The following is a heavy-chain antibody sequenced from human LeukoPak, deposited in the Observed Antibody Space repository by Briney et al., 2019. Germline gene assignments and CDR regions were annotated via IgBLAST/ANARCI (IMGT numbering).Heavy chain of an antibody. CDR2: INPNSGGT. D-gene: IGHD3-10*01. CDR3: ARDRSITMVRGTPYYYYYYMDV. CDR1: GYTFTGYY. Sequence: ASVKVSCKASGYTFTGYYMHWVRQTPGQGLEWMGWINPNSGGTNYAQKFQGRVTMTRDTSISTAYMELSRLRSDDTAVYYCARDRSITMVRGTPYYYYYYMDVWGKGTTVTISS. J-gene: IGHJ6*03. V-gene: IGHV1-2*02.